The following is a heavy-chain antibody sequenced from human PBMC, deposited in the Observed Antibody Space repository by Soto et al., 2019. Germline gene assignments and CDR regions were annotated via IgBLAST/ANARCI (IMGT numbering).Heavy chain of an antibody. CDR1: GFTFSSYS. Sequence: PGGSLRLSCAASGFTFSSYSMNWVRQAPGKGLEWVSYISSSSSTIYYADSVKGRFTISRDNAKNSLYLQMNSLRAEDTAVYYCARNYDILTGYHNFDYWGQGNMVTVSS. V-gene: IGHV3-48*01. CDR2: ISSSSSTI. CDR3: ARNYDILTGYHNFDY. D-gene: IGHD3-9*01. J-gene: IGHJ4*02.